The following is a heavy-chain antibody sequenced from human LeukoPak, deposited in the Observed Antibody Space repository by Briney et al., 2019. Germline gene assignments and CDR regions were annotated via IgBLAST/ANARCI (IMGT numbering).Heavy chain of an antibody. D-gene: IGHD3-16*02. Sequence: SVKVSCKASGGTFSNYIVSWVRQAPGQGLEWVGGIIPILGTAIYAQKFQGRVTITADESTNTAYMELSSLRSEDTAVYYCARGRRNEYDYVWGSYRYSWFDPWGQGTLVTVSS. CDR3: ARGRRNEYDYVWGSYRYSWFDP. J-gene: IGHJ5*02. V-gene: IGHV1-69*13. CDR1: GGTFSNYI. CDR2: IIPILGTA.